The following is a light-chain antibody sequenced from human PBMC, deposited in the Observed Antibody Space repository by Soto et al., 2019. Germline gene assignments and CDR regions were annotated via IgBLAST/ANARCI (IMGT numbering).Light chain of an antibody. V-gene: IGLV2-14*01. CDR2: EVS. CDR3: SSYTSDNPWV. CDR1: SSDVGGYNY. J-gene: IGLJ3*02. Sequence: QSALTQPASVSGSPGQSITISCTGTSSDVGGYNYVSWYQQHPGKAPKLMIYEVSNRPSGVSNRFSGSKSGNTASLSISGLQAEDEADYYCSSYTSDNPWVFGGGTKLTVL.